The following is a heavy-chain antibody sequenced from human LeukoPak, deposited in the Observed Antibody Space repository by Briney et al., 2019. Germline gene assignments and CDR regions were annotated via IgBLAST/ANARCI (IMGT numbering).Heavy chain of an antibody. Sequence: GASVKVSCKASGYTFTSYGISWVRQAPGQGLEWMGWISAYNGNTNYAQKLQGRVTMTTDTSTSTAYMELRSLRSDDTAVYYCAREVEYADPYYYDSSGNYYFDYWGQGTLVTVSS. CDR2: ISAYNGNT. V-gene: IGHV1-18*01. D-gene: IGHD3-22*01. J-gene: IGHJ4*02. CDR3: AREVEYADPYYYDSSGNYYFDY. CDR1: GYTFTSYG.